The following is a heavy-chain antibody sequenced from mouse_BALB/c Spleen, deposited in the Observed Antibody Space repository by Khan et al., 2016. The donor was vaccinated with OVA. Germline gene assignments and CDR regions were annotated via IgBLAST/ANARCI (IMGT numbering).Heavy chain of an antibody. J-gene: IGHJ3*01. CDR3: AGSPYGNFPY. CDR1: GFTFSTFA. CDR2: ISSDGDYT. V-gene: IGHV5-9-3*01. D-gene: IGHD2-1*01. Sequence: EVQLVESGGGLVKPGGSLKLSCAASGFTFSTFAMSWVRQTPEKRLEWVATISSDGDYTYYPDNVTGHFTISRDNAKNTLYLQMSSLRSEDTAMYYCAGSPYGNFPYWGQGTLVTVSA.